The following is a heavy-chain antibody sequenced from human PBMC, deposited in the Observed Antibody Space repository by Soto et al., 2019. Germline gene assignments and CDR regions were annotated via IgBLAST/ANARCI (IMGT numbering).Heavy chain of an antibody. CDR3: ARLQYNFDY. CDR2: IYXTGST. V-gene: IGHV4-59*08. CDR1: GGSISSYY. Sequence: XXTLSLTCTVSGGSISSYYWSWIRQPPGKGLEWXGYIYXTGSTKYNPSLXSRVTISVATSKQQFSLKLSSATAADTAVYYCARLQYNFDYWGKGTLVTVYS. J-gene: IGHJ4*02. D-gene: IGHD1-1*01.